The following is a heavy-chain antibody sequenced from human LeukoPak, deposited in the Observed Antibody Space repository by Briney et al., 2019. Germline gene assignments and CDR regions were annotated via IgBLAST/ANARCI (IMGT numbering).Heavy chain of an antibody. J-gene: IGHJ3*02. CDR1: GFTFSTSW. D-gene: IGHD3-16*01. CDR3: ARDPLGGAFDI. Sequence: GGSLRLSCAASGFTFSTSWMGWVRQAPGKGLEWVASIRPDGSGTYYVDSVKGRFTISRDNTKNSMYLQMNSLRVEDTAVYYCARDPLGGAFDIWGQGTMVTVSS. V-gene: IGHV3-7*01. CDR2: IRPDGSGT.